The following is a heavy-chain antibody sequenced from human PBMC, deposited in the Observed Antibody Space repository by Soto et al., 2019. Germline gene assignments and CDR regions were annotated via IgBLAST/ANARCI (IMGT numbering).Heavy chain of an antibody. D-gene: IGHD1-20*01. CDR2: IKSETDGGTT. Sequence: KPGGSLRLSCAASGITLSSAWMSWVRQAPGKGLEWVARIKSETDGGTTDYTAPVKGRFTISRDDSKNTLYLQMNGLKTEDTAVYYCTTDRRITLAQFDYWGQGTLVTVSS. J-gene: IGHJ4*02. CDR1: GITLSSAW. V-gene: IGHV3-15*01. CDR3: TTDRRITLAQFDY.